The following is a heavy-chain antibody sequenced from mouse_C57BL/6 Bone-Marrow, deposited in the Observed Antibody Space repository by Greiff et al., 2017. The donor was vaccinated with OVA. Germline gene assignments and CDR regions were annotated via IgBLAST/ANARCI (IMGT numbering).Heavy chain of an antibody. CDR1: GYTFTSYW. Sequence: QLPGAELVKPGASVQMSCKASGYTFTSYWITWVKQRPGQGLEWIGDIYPGSGSTNYNEKFKSKATLTVDTSSSTAYMQLSSLTSEDSAVYYCARGERRRTYAMDYWGQGTSVTVSS. J-gene: IGHJ4*01. D-gene: IGHD2-12*01. CDR3: ARGERRRTYAMDY. V-gene: IGHV1-55*01. CDR2: IYPGSGST.